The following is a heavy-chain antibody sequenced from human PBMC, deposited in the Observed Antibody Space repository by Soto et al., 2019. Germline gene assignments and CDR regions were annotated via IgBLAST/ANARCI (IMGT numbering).Heavy chain of an antibody. CDR3: ARDGRAAGIYYYYGMDV. CDR1: GGTLSNYA. CDR2: IIPIFGAS. J-gene: IGHJ6*02. V-gene: IGHV1-69*05. D-gene: IGHD6-13*01. Sequence: GASVKVSCKASGGTLSNYALSWVRQAPGQGLEWVGGIIPIFGASNYAQNFQGRVTMTRDTSTSTVYMELSSLRSEDTAVYYCARDGRAAGIYYYYGMDVWGQGTTVTVSS.